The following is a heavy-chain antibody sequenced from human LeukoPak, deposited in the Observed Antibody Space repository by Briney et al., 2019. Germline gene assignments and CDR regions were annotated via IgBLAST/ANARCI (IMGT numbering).Heavy chain of an antibody. V-gene: IGHV3-30*03. CDR3: ASPMAFDY. CDR2: ISYDGTYK. D-gene: IGHD2-8*01. J-gene: IGHJ4*02. Sequence: GGSLRLSCAASGVTLSTYAMSCARQAPGKGLEWVAVISYDGTYKYYADSVKGRFTISRDNSKNTLYLQMNSLRAEDTALYYCASPMAFDYWGQGTLVTVSS. CDR1: GVTLSTYA.